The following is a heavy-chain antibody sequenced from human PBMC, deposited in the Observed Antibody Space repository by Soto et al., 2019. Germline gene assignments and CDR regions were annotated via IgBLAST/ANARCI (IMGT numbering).Heavy chain of an antibody. V-gene: IGHV4-59*01. CDR1: GVSISCSY. CDR3: ARSVAVPGAPIDY. D-gene: IGHD6-19*01. J-gene: IGHJ4*02. Sequence: LVMRSLTWSVAGVSISCSYWILIRQSPGKGLEWLGYVYYTGSTNYSPSLRSRVSISVDTSKNEFSLRLSSVTAADTAVYFCARSVAVPGAPIDYWGQGTQVPVSS. CDR2: VYYTGST.